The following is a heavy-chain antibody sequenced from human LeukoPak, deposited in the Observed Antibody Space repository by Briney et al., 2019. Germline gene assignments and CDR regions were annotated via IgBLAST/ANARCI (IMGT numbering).Heavy chain of an antibody. J-gene: IGHJ4*02. V-gene: IGHV3-48*03. CDR1: GWTLNNFE. CDR2: IRSSYKTI. D-gene: IGHD6-19*01. CDR3: ARRGGWGQFDY. Sequence: GWCLTLTCASCGWTLNNFEMNWVRQAPGKGLAGFSYIRSSYKTIYYAHCVRGRFTIPRDKAKKSQYLEMNSLRAEDTAVYYCARRGGWGQFDYWGEGTLVTVSS.